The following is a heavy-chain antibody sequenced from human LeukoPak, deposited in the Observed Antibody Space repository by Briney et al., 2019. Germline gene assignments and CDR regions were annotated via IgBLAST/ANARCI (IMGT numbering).Heavy chain of an antibody. CDR1: GGPFVGYY. V-gene: IGHV4-34*01. Sequence: SETLSLTCNVSGGPFVGYYWTWIRKPPGKGLEWIGEITHSGGGNYNPSLKNRVTISVDSSQNRFSLKVVSVTAADTAVYYCARRAGAPDFDVWGPGMLVSVSS. D-gene: IGHD3-10*01. CDR2: ITHSGGG. CDR3: ARRAGAPDFDV. J-gene: IGHJ4*02.